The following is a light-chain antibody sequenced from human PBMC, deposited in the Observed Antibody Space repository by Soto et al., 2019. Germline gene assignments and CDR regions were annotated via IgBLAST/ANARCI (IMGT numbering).Light chain of an antibody. J-gene: IGKJ5*01. CDR2: DAS. Sequence: EIVLTQSPATLSLSPGERATLSCRASQSVGGHLAWYQQKPGQAPRLLICDASDRATGIPARFSGSGSETDFTLTISSLEPDDFAVYYCQQRHNWPPSITFRQGTRLQIK. CDR1: QSVGGH. V-gene: IGKV3-11*01. CDR3: QQRHNWPPSIT.